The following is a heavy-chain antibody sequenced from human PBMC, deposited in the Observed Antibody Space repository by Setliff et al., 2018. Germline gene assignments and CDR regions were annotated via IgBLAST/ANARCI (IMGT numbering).Heavy chain of an antibody. D-gene: IGHD2-8*01. CDR1: DDSFTSSRYY. V-gene: IGHV4-39*02. Sequence: PSETLSLTCTVSDDSFTSSRYYWGWIRQAPGSGLEWIGSISYSGTPYYNASVESRVTISIDTSRNQFSLELRSVTAADTAVYYCAREGFYCTNGVCYRPFDYWGQGTLVTVSS. J-gene: IGHJ4*02. CDR2: ISYSGTP. CDR3: AREGFYCTNGVCYRPFDY.